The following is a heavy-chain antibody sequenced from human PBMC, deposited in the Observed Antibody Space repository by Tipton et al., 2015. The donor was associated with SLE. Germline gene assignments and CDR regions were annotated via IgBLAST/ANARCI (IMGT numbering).Heavy chain of an antibody. J-gene: IGHJ4*02. CDR3: AGERGQQLAGYFDY. Sequence: TLSLTCTVSGGSISSYYWSWIRQPPGKGLEWIGYIYYSGSTNYNPSLKSRVTISVDTSKNQFSLKLSSVTAADTAVYYCAGERGQQLAGYFDYWGQGTLVTVSS. V-gene: IGHV4-59*01. D-gene: IGHD6-13*01. CDR2: IYYSGST. CDR1: GGSISSYY.